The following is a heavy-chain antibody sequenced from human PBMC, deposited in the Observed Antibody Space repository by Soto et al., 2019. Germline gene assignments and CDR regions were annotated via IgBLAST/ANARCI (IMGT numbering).Heavy chain of an antibody. J-gene: IGHJ4*02. CDR3: ARARFCTSTSCYHYFDF. CDR2: IYNNGRT. CDR1: GGSISSSS. Sequence: QVQLQESGPRLVKPSETLSLTCIVSGGSISSSSWSWIRQPPGRGLEWIGYIYNNGRTDYNPSLKSRVTISVDTSKNHFSLKLSSVTPADTAVYYCARARFCTSTSCYHYFDFWGQGTLVTVSS. D-gene: IGHD2-2*01. V-gene: IGHV4-59*01.